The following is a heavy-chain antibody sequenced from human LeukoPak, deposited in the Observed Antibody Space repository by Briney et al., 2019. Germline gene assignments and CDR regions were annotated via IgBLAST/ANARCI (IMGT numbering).Heavy chain of an antibody. CDR3: ATYYDSSGYYFDY. J-gene: IGHJ4*02. V-gene: IGHV1-24*01. CDR2: FDPEDGET. CDR1: GYTLTELS. Sequence: ASVKVSCKVSGYTLTELSMHWVPQAPGKGLEWMGGFDPEDGETIYAQKFQGRVTMTEDTSTDTAYMELSSLRSEDTAVYYCATYYDSSGYYFDYWGQGTLVTVSS. D-gene: IGHD3-22*01.